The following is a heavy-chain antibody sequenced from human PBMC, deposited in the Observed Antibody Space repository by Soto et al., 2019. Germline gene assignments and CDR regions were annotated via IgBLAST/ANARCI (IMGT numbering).Heavy chain of an antibody. Sequence: GASVKVSCKASGYTFTSYDINWVRQATGQGLEWMGWMNPNSGNTGYAQKFQGRVTMTRNTSISTAYMELSSLRSEDTAVYYCARSYDFARYNWFDPWGQGTLVTVSS. D-gene: IGHD3-3*01. CDR1: GYTFTSYD. CDR3: ARSYDFARYNWFDP. J-gene: IGHJ5*02. V-gene: IGHV1-8*01. CDR2: MNPNSGNT.